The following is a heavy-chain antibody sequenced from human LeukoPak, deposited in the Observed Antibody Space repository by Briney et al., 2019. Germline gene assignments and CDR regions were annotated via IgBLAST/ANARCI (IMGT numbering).Heavy chain of an antibody. V-gene: IGHV1-24*01. D-gene: IGHD2-15*01. Sequence: ASVKVSCKVSGYTLTELSMHWVRQAPGKGLEWMGGFDPEDGETIYAQKFQGRVTMTEDTSTDTAYMELSSLRSEDTAVYYCAREPTLLIALTPREFDYWGQGTLVTVSS. CDR3: AREPTLLIALTPREFDY. CDR2: FDPEDGET. CDR1: GYTLTELS. J-gene: IGHJ4*02.